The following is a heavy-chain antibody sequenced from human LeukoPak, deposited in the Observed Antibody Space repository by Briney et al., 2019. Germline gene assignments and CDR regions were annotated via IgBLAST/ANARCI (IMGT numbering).Heavy chain of an antibody. Sequence: GGSLRLSCAASGFTVSSNYTSWVRQAPGKGLEWVSVIYSGGSTYYADSVKSRFTISRDNSKNTLYLQMNSLRAEDTAVYYCASAIVGATIFDYWGQGTLVTVSS. CDR1: GFTVSSNY. D-gene: IGHD1-26*01. CDR2: IYSGGST. J-gene: IGHJ4*02. CDR3: ASAIVGATIFDY. V-gene: IGHV3-66*02.